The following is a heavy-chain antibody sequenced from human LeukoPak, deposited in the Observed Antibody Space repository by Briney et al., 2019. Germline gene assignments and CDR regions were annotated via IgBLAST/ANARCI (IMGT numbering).Heavy chain of an antibody. D-gene: IGHD5-24*01. V-gene: IGHV1-24*01. CDR2: FDPEDGET. J-gene: IGHJ6*04. Sequence: ASVKVSCKVSGYTLTELSMHWVRQAPGNGLEWMGGFDPEDGETIYAQKFQGRVTMTADTSTDTAYMELSSLRSEDTAVYYCATDSLQFMDVWGKGTTVTVSS. CDR1: GYTLTELS. CDR3: ATDSLQFMDV.